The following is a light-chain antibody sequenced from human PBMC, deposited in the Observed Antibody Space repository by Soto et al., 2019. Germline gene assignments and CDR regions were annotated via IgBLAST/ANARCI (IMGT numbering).Light chain of an antibody. V-gene: IGKV1-39*01. CDR2: AAS. CDR1: QTISNY. Sequence: DIQMTQSPSSLSASVGDRVTINCRASQTISNYLNWYQEKPGKDPKLLIYAASNLQSGVPSRFSGSGSGTEFTLTISNLQPEDFATYYCQKTYTTPFTFGPGTKVYI. CDR3: QKTYTTPFT. J-gene: IGKJ3*01.